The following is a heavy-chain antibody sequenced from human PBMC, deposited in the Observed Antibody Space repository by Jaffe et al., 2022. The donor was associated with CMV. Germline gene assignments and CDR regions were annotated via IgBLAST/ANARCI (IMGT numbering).Heavy chain of an antibody. CDR2: IKQDGSEK. J-gene: IGHJ4*02. CDR3: ARDRLYYYDSGAAFDY. CDR1: GFTFSSYW. Sequence: EVQLVESGGGLVQPGGSLRLSCAASGFTFSSYWMSWVRQAPGKGLEWVANIKQDGSEKYYVDSVKGRFTISRDNAKNSLYLQMNSLRAEDTAVYYCARDRLYYYDSGAAFDYWGQGTLVTVSS. D-gene: IGHD3-22*01. V-gene: IGHV3-7*01.